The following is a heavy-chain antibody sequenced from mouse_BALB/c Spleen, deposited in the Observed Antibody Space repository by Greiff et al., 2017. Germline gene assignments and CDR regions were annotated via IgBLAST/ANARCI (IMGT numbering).Heavy chain of an antibody. V-gene: IGHV1S29*02. Sequence: VQLQQPGPELVKPGASVKISCKASGYTFTDYNMHWVKQSHGKSLEWIGYIYPYNGGTGYNQKFKSKATLTVDNSSSTAYMELRSLTSEDSAVYYCARLGSQYYYAMDYWGQGTSVTVSS. CDR3: ARLGSQYYYAMDY. J-gene: IGHJ4*01. CDR2: IYPYNGGT. CDR1: GYTFTDYN.